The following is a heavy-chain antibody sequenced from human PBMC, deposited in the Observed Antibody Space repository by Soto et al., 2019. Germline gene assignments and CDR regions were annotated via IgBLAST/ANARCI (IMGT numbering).Heavy chain of an antibody. V-gene: IGHV3-15*07. J-gene: IGHJ3*02. CDR1: GFTFSNAW. CDR3: TTDYGGNAHDAFDI. CDR2: IKSKTDGGTT. Sequence: GGSLRLSCAASGFTFSNAWMNWVRQAPGKGLEWVGRIKSKTDGGTTDYAAPVKGRFTISRDDSKNTLYLQMNSLKTEDTAVYYCTTDYGGNAHDAFDIWGQGTMVTVSS. D-gene: IGHD4-17*01.